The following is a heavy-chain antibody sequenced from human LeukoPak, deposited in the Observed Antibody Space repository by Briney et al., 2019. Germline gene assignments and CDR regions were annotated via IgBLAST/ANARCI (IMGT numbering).Heavy chain of an antibody. Sequence: SETLSLTCTVSNGSITSYYWSWIRQPPGKGLEWIGYINNSGGTKYNPSLKSRVTISVDTSNNQFSLNLRSVTAADTAVYYCATTTSGGDAFDIWGQGTMVTVSS. J-gene: IGHJ3*02. CDR2: INNSGGT. V-gene: IGHV4-59*01. CDR1: NGSITSYY. CDR3: ATTTSGGDAFDI. D-gene: IGHD1-26*01.